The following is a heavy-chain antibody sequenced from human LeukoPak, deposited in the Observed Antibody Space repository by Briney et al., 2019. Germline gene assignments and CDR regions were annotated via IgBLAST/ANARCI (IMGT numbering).Heavy chain of an antibody. CDR1: GGSFSGYC. CDR3: ARVSFFRWAATRPSYYYYYMDV. D-gene: IGHD2-15*01. Sequence: SETLSLTCAVYGGSFSGYCWSWIRQPPGKGLEWIGEINHSGSTNYNPSLKSRVTISVDTSKNQFSLKLSSVTAADTAVYYCARVSFFRWAATRPSYYYYYMDVWGKGTTVTISS. CDR2: INHSGST. J-gene: IGHJ6*03. V-gene: IGHV4-34*01.